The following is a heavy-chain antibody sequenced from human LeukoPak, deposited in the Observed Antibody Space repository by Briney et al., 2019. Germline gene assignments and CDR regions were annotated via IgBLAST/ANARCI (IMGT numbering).Heavy chain of an antibody. Sequence: PGGSLRLSCAGSGFTFSSYAMSWVRQAPGKGLEWVSAISGSYGSTYYADSVKGRFTISRDNSKNMLYLQMNSLRAEDTAIYYCAKETYIVVVPGALFDYWGQGTLVTVSS. CDR2: ISGSYGST. D-gene: IGHD2-2*01. V-gene: IGHV3-23*01. J-gene: IGHJ4*02. CDR3: AKETYIVVVPGALFDY. CDR1: GFTFSSYA.